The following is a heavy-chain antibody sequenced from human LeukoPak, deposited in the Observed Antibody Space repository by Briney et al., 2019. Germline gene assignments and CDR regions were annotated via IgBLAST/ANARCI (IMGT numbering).Heavy chain of an antibody. CDR1: GFTFRNYA. V-gene: IGHV3-7*02. CDR2: IKQDGSQK. Sequence: GGSLRLSCAASGFTFRNYAMSWVRQAPGKGLEWVANIKQDGSQKDYVDSVKGRFTISRDNAKNSLYLQMNSLRAEDTAVYYCGRWGYSSGYYYYDYWGQGTLVTVSS. D-gene: IGHD6-19*01. CDR3: GRWGYSSGYYYYDY. J-gene: IGHJ4*02.